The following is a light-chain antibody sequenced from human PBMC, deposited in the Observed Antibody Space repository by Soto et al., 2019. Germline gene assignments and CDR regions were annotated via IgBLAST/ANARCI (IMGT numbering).Light chain of an antibody. CDR1: SSDVGAYKY. Sequence: QSALTQPASVSGSPGQSITISCTGTSSDVGAYKYVSWYQQHPGQAPKLMIYEVSNRPSGVSNRFSGSKSGNTASLTISGLQAEDEADYYCSSHTSSSTVYVFGTRTKVTVL. CDR3: SSHTSSSTVYV. CDR2: EVS. V-gene: IGLV2-14*01. J-gene: IGLJ1*01.